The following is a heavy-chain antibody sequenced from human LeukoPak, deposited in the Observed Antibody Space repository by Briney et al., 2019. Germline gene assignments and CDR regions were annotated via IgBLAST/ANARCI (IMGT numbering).Heavy chain of an antibody. Sequence: SQTLSLTCTVSGGSISSGDYYWSWIRQPPGKGLEWIGYIYYSGSTYYNPSLKSRVTISVDTSKNQFSLKLSSVTAADTAGYYCAGLEISSTSFFDYWGQGTLVTVSS. J-gene: IGHJ4*02. CDR3: AGLEISSTSFFDY. CDR2: IYYSGST. D-gene: IGHD2-2*01. CDR1: GGSISSGDYY. V-gene: IGHV4-30-4*08.